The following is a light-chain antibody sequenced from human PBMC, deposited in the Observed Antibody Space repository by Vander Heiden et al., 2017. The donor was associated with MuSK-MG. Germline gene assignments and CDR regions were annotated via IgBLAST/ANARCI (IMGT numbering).Light chain of an antibody. J-gene: IGKJ1*01. Sequence: DIQMTQSPSSLSASVGDRVTITCRSSQSVSYSLNWYQHKPGEAPKLLIYASSTLQSGVPSRFSGSGSGTEFTLTIGSLQPEDFAIYYFQQTYSTPPTFGQGTRVEVK. CDR1: QSVSYS. V-gene: IGKV1-39*01. CDR3: QQTYSTPPT. CDR2: ASS.